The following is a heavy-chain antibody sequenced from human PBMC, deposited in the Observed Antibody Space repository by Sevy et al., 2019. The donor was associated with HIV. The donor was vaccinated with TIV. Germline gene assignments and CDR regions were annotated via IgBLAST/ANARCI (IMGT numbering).Heavy chain of an antibody. CDR1: GFTFSDFV. Sequence: GGSLRLSCAASGFTFSDFVMNWIRRAPGKGLEWVAHIAYSSPNKYYADSVEGRFTISRDNAGNILSLQMNSLRAEDTAVYYCARDIYFASVGTYYYYYMDVWGKGTTVTVSS. CDR2: IAYSSPNK. CDR3: ARDIYFASVGTYYYYYMDV. D-gene: IGHD3-9*01. V-gene: IGHV3-48*01. J-gene: IGHJ6*03.